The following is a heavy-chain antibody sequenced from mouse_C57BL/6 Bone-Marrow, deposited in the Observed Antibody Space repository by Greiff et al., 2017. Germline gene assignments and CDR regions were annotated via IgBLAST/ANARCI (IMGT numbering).Heavy chain of an antibody. CDR2: IYLRSGNT. CDR1: GYTFTSYG. D-gene: IGHD2-4*01. CDR3: ATYYDYDEFAY. Sequence: QVQLQQSGAELARPGPSVTLSCKASGYTFTSYGLSWVKQRTGKGLEGIGEIYLRSGNTYYNEKFKGKATLTAEKSSSTAYMELRSLTSEDSAVYFCATYYDYDEFAYWGQGTLVTVSA. J-gene: IGHJ3*01. V-gene: IGHV1-81*01.